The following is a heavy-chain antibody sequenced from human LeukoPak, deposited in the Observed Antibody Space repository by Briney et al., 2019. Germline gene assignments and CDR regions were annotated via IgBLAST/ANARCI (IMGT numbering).Heavy chain of an antibody. D-gene: IGHD3-22*01. Sequence: GGSLRLSCAASGFTFDDYAMHWVRQAPGKGLEWVSGISWNSGSIGYADSVKGQFTISRDNAKSSLYLQMNSLRAEDTALYYCAKDMGYYDSSGLFDYWGQGTLVTVSS. V-gene: IGHV3-9*01. CDR2: ISWNSGSI. CDR3: AKDMGYYDSSGLFDY. J-gene: IGHJ4*02. CDR1: GFTFDDYA.